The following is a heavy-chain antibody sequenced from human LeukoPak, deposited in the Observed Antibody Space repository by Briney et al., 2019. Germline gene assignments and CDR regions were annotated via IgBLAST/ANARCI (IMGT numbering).Heavy chain of an antibody. CDR3: ARDTAHSNYIFDP. V-gene: IGHV3-30*03. D-gene: IGHD4-4*01. CDR2: ISYDGSNK. J-gene: IGHJ5*02. Sequence: PGTSLRLSCAASGFTFSSYGMHWVRQAPGKGLEWVAVISYDGSNKYYADSVKGRFTISRDNSKNTLYLQMNSLRAEDTAVYYCARDTAHSNYIFDPWGQGTLVTVSS. CDR1: GFTFSSYG.